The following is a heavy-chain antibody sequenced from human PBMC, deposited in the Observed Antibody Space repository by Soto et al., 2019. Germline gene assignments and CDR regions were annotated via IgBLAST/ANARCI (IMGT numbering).Heavy chain of an antibody. D-gene: IGHD2-15*01. J-gene: IGHJ4*02. Sequence: EVQLVESGGGLVQPGRSLRLSCAASGFTFDDYAMHWVRQAPGKGLEWVSGISWNSGSIGYADSVKGRFTISRDNAQNSLYLQMNSLRAEDTALYYCAKAPGWSYYFDYWGQGTLVTVSS. CDR1: GFTFDDYA. CDR3: AKAPGWSYYFDY. CDR2: ISWNSGSI. V-gene: IGHV3-9*01.